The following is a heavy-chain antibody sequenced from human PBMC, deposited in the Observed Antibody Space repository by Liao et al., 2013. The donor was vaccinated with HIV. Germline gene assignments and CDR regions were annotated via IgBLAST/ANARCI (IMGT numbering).Heavy chain of an antibody. J-gene: IGHJ4*02. CDR2: IYYSGST. Sequence: QVQLQQWGAGLLKPSETLSLTCTVSGGSISTDTYYWGWIRQPPGKGLEWIGYIYYSGSTYYNPSLKSRVTISVDTSKNQFSLKLSSVTAADTAVYYCARLLSDSSGYYYYFDYWGQGTLVTVSS. CDR3: ARLLSDSSGYYYYFDY. V-gene: IGHV4-30-4*08. CDR1: GGSISTDTYY. D-gene: IGHD3-22*01.